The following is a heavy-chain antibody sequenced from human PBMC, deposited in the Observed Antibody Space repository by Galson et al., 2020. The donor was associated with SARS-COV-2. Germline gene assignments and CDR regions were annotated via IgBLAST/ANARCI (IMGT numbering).Heavy chain of an antibody. D-gene: IGHD3-10*01. Sequence: ETSETRSLTCTVFGDSMTSGTYYWSWIRQHPEKGLEWIGYTHYTGITYYNPFLKSRVAIALDTSETQFSLKMNSVTAADTAVYYCARLNSPGVHYFDYWGQGALVTVSS. V-gene: IGHV4-31*03. CDR1: GDSMTSGTYY. CDR3: ARLNSPGVHYFDY. J-gene: IGHJ4*02. CDR2: THYTGIT.